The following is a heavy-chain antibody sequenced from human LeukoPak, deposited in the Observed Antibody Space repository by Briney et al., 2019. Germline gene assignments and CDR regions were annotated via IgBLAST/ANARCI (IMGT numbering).Heavy chain of an antibody. V-gene: IGHV4-38-2*01. D-gene: IGHD2-15*01. CDR1: GQSIRSGRY. J-gene: IGHJ3*02. CDR3: ARILGAYCSGGSCPDAFDS. CDR2: NDNSGST. Sequence: SKTLSLPSAVSGQSIRSGRYYHGPILRTKGGQRKSVGNDNSGSTYYNPSLKSRVTISVDTSKNQFSLKLSSVTAAETAVYYCARILGAYCSGGSCPDAFDSWGQGTMVTVSS.